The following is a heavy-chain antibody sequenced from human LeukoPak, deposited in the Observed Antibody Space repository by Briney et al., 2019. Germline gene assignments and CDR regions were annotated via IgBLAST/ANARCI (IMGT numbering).Heavy chain of an antibody. J-gene: IGHJ6*03. CDR2: ISSDRSYT. V-gene: IGHV3-21*01. CDR3: ATVPSGGYYYYYMDV. D-gene: IGHD2-8*02. Sequence: GGSLRLSCAASGFTFSIYSMNWVRQAPGKGLEWVSSISSDRSYTDYADSLKGRFTISRDNAKNSLYLQMNSMRGEDTALYYCATVPSGGYYYYYMDVWGRGTTVTVSS. CDR1: GFTFSIYS.